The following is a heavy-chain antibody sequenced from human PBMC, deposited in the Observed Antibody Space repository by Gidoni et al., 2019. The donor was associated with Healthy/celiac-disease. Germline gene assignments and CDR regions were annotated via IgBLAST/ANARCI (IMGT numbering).Heavy chain of an antibody. D-gene: IGHD6-19*01. CDR3: ARSSGWYYGYAFDI. CDR2: IGTAGDT. V-gene: IGHV3-13*01. Sequence: EVQLVESGGGLVQPGGSLRLSCAASGFTFSNYDMHWVRQAKGKGMEWVSAIGTAGDTYYPGSVKGRFTISRENAKNSLYLQMNSLRAGDTAVYYCARSSGWYYGYAFDIWGQGTMVTVSS. J-gene: IGHJ3*02. CDR1: GFTFSNYD.